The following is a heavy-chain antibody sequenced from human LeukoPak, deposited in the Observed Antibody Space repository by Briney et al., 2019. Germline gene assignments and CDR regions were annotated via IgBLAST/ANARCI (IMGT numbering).Heavy chain of an antibody. CDR2: IKSDGST. CDR3: ARAPSEIGGYYPEYFRH. J-gene: IGHJ1*01. Sequence: GGALRLSCAASGFTFSTYWMHWVRQAPGKGLVWVSRIKSDGSTNYADSVKGRFTISRDNANNTLSLQMNSLRPEHTGVYYCARAPSEIGGYYPEYFRHWGQGTLVTVSS. CDR1: GFTFSTYW. V-gene: IGHV3-74*01. D-gene: IGHD3-22*01.